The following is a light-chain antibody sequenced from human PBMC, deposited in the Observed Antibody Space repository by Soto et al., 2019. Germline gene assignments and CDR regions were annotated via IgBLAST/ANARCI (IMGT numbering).Light chain of an antibody. Sequence: QSVLTQPASVSGSPGQSIAIACTGTSSDVGGYNYVSWYQQHPGKAPKLMIYEVSNRPSGVSNRFSGSKSGNTASLTISGLQAEDEADYYCSSYTTSGTLPVVFGGGTKVTVL. V-gene: IGLV2-14*01. CDR1: SSDVGGYNY. CDR2: EVS. J-gene: IGLJ2*01. CDR3: SSYTTSGTLPVV.